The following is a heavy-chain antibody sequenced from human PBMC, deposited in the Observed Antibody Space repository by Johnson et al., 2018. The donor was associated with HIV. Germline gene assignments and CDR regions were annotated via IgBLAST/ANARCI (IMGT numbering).Heavy chain of an antibody. J-gene: IGHJ3*02. CDR2: IYSGDTT. Sequence: VQLVESGGGLVQPGRSLRLSCAASGFNFDNYAMHWVRQAPGKGLEWVSLIYSGDTTYYADSVKGSFTISRDNSKNTLYLQMNRLRAEDTAVYYCARMTTTVSHHDAFDIWGQGTMVTVSS. CDR3: ARMTTTVSHHDAFDI. D-gene: IGHD4-17*01. V-gene: IGHV3-66*01. CDR1: GFNFDNYA.